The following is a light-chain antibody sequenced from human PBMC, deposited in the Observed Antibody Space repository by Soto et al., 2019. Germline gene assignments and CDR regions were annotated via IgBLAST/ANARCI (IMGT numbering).Light chain of an antibody. CDR2: GAS. CDR1: QRVLSN. Sequence: ETINTVSPPILSVNKGERAPLSCRASQRVLSNLAWYQQKPGQAPRLLIQGASTRATGIPARFSGSGSGTEFTRTISRLEPEDFTVYDSQQFSSYPLTFGGGT. CDR3: QQFSSYPLT. J-gene: IGKJ4*01. V-gene: IGKV3-15*01.